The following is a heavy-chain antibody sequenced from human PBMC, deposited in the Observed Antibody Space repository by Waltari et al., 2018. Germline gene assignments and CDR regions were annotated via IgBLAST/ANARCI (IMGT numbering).Heavy chain of an antibody. CDR1: GYIFRRYG. Sequence: QVQLVQSGTEVKIPGASVNVSCKASGYIFRRYGINWVRQAPGQGLEWLGWISAYNGNTNYAQKFQGRVTMTTDTSTSTAYMELSRLRSDDTAVYYCASLAVQFDAFDIWGQGTMVTVSS. D-gene: IGHD3-10*01. CDR2: ISAYNGNT. J-gene: IGHJ3*02. V-gene: IGHV1-18*01. CDR3: ASLAVQFDAFDI.